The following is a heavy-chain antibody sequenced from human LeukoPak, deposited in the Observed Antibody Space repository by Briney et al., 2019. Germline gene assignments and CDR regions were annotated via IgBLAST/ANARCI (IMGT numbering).Heavy chain of an antibody. J-gene: IGHJ3*02. CDR1: GFTFSNYA. V-gene: IGHV3-23*01. Sequence: GGSLRLSCAASGFTFSNYAMSWVRQAPGKGLEWVSAISGRGGSTYYADSVKGRFTISRDNSKNTLYLQMNSLRVEDTAVYYCAKDLGLNNGGAFDIWGQRTMVIVSS. D-gene: IGHD1/OR15-1a*01. CDR2: ISGRGGST. CDR3: AKDLGLNNGGAFDI.